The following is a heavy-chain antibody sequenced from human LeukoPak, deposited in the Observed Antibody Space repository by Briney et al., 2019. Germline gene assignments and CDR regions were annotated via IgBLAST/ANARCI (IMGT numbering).Heavy chain of an antibody. J-gene: IGHJ4*02. CDR3: AKGGKWDVTPFDY. Sequence: QTGGSLRLSCAASGFTFSSYAMSWVRQAPGKGLEWVSAISGGGGSTYYADSVKGRFTISRDNSKNTLYLQVNSLRAEDTAAYYCAKGGKWDVTPFDYWGQGTLVAVSS. D-gene: IGHD1-26*01. V-gene: IGHV3-23*01. CDR2: ISGGGGST. CDR1: GFTFSSYA.